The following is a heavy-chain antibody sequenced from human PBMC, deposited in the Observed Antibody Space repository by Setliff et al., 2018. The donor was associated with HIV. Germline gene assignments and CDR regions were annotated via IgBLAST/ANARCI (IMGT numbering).Heavy chain of an antibody. Sequence: GGSLRLSCTASGFTFSSYWMTWARQAPGKGLEWVASIKHDGGEAHYVDSLKGRFTISRDNPKNTLYLHMNGLGPEDTAVYYCAKDVEFFPVPDSSGYIDYWGQGTLVTVSS. CDR1: GFTFSSYW. V-gene: IGHV3-7*01. D-gene: IGHD3-22*01. J-gene: IGHJ4*02. CDR2: IKHDGGEA. CDR3: AKDVEFFPVPDSSGYIDY.